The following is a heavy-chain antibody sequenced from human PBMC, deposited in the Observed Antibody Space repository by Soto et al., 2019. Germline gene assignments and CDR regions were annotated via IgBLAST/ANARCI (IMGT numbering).Heavy chain of an antibody. J-gene: IGHJ3*01. V-gene: IGHV3-30*18. CDR1: GFTFSNYA. CDR3: AKETDAFDL. Sequence: QVLLVESGGGVVQPGRSLRLSCAASGFTFSNYAMHWVRRAPGKGLEWVAFISYDGANKCYGDSVKGRFTISRDNSKNTLYLQMNSLRPEDSALYYCAKETDAFDLWGQGTMVTVSS. CDR2: ISYDGANK.